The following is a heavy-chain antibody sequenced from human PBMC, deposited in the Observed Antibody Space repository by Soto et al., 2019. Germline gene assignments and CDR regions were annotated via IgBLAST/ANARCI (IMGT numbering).Heavy chain of an antibody. D-gene: IGHD6-6*01. CDR3: AKSPALYSSSSFGPSYFAY. Sequence: SETLSLTCAVSGGSISSGGYSWSWIRQPPGKGLEWIGYIYHSGSTYYNPSLKSRVTISVDRSKNTLYLQMNSLRAEDTAVYYCAKSPALYSSSSFGPSYFAYWGQGTLVTVSS. CDR2: IYHSGST. V-gene: IGHV4-30-2*01. J-gene: IGHJ4*02. CDR1: GGSISSGGYS.